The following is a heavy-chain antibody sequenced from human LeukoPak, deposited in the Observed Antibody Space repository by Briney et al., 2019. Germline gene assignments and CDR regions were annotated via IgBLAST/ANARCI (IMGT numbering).Heavy chain of an antibody. CDR1: GFTLSSYW. CDR3: ARDDDWNYEDY. Sequence: GGSLRLSCAASGFTLSSYWMRWVRQAPGKGVEGVANMKQDGSEKYYVDSVKGRFTISRDNAKNSLYLQMNSLRAGDTAVYYCARDDDWNYEDYWGQGTLVTVSS. J-gene: IGHJ4*02. CDR2: MKQDGSEK. D-gene: IGHD1-7*01. V-gene: IGHV3-7*01.